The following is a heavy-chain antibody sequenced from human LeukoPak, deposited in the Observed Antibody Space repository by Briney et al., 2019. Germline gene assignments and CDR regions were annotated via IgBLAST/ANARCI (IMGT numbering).Heavy chain of an antibody. J-gene: IGHJ4*02. CDR3: AKDYGGGAARPRGGYIFDY. CDR1: GFTFSSYA. Sequence: GGSLRLSCAASGFTFSSYAMSWVRQAPGKGLEWVSAISGSGGSTYYADSVKGRFTISRDNSKNSLYLQMNSLRAEDTALYYCAKDYGGGAARPRGGYIFDYWGQGTLVTVSS. D-gene: IGHD6-6*01. CDR2: ISGSGGST. V-gene: IGHV3-23*01.